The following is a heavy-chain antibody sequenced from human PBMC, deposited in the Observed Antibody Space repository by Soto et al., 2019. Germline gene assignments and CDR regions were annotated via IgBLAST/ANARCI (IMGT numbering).Heavy chain of an antibody. V-gene: IGHV1-18*01. CDR2: ISAYNGNT. CDR1: GYTFTSYG. Sequence: QVELVQSGAEVKKPGASVKVSCKASGYTFTSYGISWVRQAPGQGLEWMGWISAYNGNTNYAQKFLGRVTMTPDTSTNTAYMELRSLRSDDTAVYYCARVTYYCYGMDVWGQGTTVTVSS. CDR3: ARVTYYCYGMDV. J-gene: IGHJ6*02.